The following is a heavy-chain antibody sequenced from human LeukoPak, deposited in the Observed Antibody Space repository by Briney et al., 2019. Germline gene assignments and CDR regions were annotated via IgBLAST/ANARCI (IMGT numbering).Heavy chain of an antibody. Sequence: ASVKVSCKASGGTFSSYAISWVRQAPGQELEWMGGSIPIFGTANYAQKFQGRVTITADESTSTAYMELSSLRSEDTAVYYCARSGGVSVVTGYYYYGMDVWGQGTTVTVSS. D-gene: IGHD4-23*01. V-gene: IGHV1-69*13. CDR3: ARSGGVSVVTGYYYYGMDV. CDR2: SIPIFGTA. J-gene: IGHJ6*02. CDR1: GGTFSSYA.